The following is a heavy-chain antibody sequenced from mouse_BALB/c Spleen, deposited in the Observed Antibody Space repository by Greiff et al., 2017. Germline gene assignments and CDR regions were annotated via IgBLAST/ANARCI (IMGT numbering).Heavy chain of an antibody. J-gene: IGHJ3*01. CDR3: ARRGDYDYEEAWFAY. Sequence: EVKLMESGGDLVKPGGSLKLSCAASGFTFSSYGMSWVRQTPDKRLEWVATISSGGSYTYYPDSVKGRFTISRDNAKNTLYLQMSSLKSEDTAMYYCARRGDYDYEEAWFAYWGQGTLVTVSA. D-gene: IGHD2-4*01. CDR2: ISSGGSYT. CDR1: GFTFSSYG. V-gene: IGHV5-6*02.